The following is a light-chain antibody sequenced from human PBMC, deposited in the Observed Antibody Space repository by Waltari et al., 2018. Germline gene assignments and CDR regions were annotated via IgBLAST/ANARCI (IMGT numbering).Light chain of an antibody. CDR2: DVS. J-gene: IGKJ2*01. CDR1: QDISSY. Sequence: DIQMTQSPSSLSASVGDRVTITCQESQDISSYLNWYQQRPGKAPKLLIYDVSNLESGVPSRFSGGGSGTDFSFTISSLQSEDIATYYCQQYEDVPYTFGQGTKLMIK. V-gene: IGKV1-33*01. CDR3: QQYEDVPYT.